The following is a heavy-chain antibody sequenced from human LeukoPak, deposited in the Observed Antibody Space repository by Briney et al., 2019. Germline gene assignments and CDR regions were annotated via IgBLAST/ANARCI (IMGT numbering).Heavy chain of an antibody. D-gene: IGHD3-10*01. CDR2: IYHSGST. J-gene: IGHJ4*02. Sequence: SGTLSLTCTVSGYSISSDYYWGWIRQPPGKGLEWIGSIYHSGSTYYNPSLKSRVTISVDTSKNQFSLKLSPVTAADTAVYYCARRVYGSGSYYRTNPDYWGQGTLVTVSS. CDR1: GYSISSDYY. CDR3: ARRVYGSGSYYRTNPDY. V-gene: IGHV4-38-2*02.